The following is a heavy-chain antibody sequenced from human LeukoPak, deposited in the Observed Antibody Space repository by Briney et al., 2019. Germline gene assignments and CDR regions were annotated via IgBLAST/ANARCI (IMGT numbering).Heavy chain of an antibody. D-gene: IGHD5-24*01. V-gene: IGHV5-51*01. CDR2: LYPGDTDS. CDR1: GYSFFSNYW. Sequence: GESLPISCKAYGYSFFSNYWIAWVRQMPGKGLEWMGILYPGDTDSSYSPSFQGQVTISADRSISTAYLHWSSLKVSDTAMYYCARASRDGYNQYFDYWGQGTLVTVSS. CDR3: ARASRDGYNQYFDY. J-gene: IGHJ4*02.